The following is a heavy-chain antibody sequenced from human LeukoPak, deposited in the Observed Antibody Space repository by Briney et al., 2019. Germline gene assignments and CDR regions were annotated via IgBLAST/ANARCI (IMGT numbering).Heavy chain of an antibody. CDR2: IKSKTDGGTT. CDR3: TTARGYSAYEY. V-gene: IGHV3-15*01. Sequence: GGSLRLSCAASGFTVNNAWMTWVRQAPGKGREWVGRIKSKTDGGTTDFAAPVNGRFTISRDESENTLYLQMNSLKAEDTAIYYCTTARGYSAYEYWGRGTMVTVSS. CDR1: GFTVNNAW. J-gene: IGHJ3*01. D-gene: IGHD5-12*01.